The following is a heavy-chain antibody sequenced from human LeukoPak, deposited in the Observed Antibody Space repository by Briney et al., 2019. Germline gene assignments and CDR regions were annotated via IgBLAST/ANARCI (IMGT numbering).Heavy chain of an antibody. Sequence: GASVKVSCKASGYTFTSYGISWVRQAPGQGLEWMGWISAYNGNTNYAQKLQGRVTMTTDTSTSTAYMELRSLRSDDTAVYYCARTGVSISGVLLFDYWGQGTLVTVSS. J-gene: IGHJ4*02. V-gene: IGHV1-18*01. CDR3: ARTGVSISGVLLFDY. CDR1: GYTFTSYG. D-gene: IGHD3-3*01. CDR2: ISAYNGNT.